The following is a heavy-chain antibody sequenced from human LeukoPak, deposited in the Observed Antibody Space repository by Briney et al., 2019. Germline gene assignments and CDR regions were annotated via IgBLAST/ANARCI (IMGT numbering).Heavy chain of an antibody. J-gene: IGHJ4*02. CDR1: GGSISSSSYY. Sequence: SETLSLTCTVSGGSISSSSYYWGWIRQPPGKGLEWIGSIYYSGSTYYNPSLKSRVTISVYTSKDQFSLKLGSVTAADTAVYYCARTSTDLGAFDYWGQGTLVTVSS. D-gene: IGHD3-3*01. V-gene: IGHV4-39*07. CDR3: ARTSTDLGAFDY. CDR2: IYYSGST.